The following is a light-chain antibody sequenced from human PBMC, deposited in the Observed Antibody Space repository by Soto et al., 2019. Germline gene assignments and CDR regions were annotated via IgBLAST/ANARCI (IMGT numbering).Light chain of an antibody. Sequence: QSALTQSASVSGSPGQSITISCTGTSSDVGGYNYVSWYQQHPGKAPKLMIYAVNNRPSGVSDRFSGSKSGNTASLTISGLQAEDEADYYCSSYTISTTLVLFGGGTQLTVL. CDR3: SSYTISTTLVL. CDR2: AVN. CDR1: SSDVGGYNY. V-gene: IGLV2-14*01. J-gene: IGLJ3*02.